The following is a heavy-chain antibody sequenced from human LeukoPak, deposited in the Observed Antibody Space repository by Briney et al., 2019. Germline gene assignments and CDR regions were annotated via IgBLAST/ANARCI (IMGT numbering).Heavy chain of an antibody. CDR1: GYTFTSYG. J-gene: IGHJ5*02. Sequence: ASVKVSCKASGYTFTSYGISWVRQAPGQGLEWMGWISAYNGNTNYAQKLQGRVTMTTDTSTSTAYMELRSLRSDDTAVYYCARVSPYCSSTSCYEDRNWFDPWGQGTLVTVSS. CDR3: ARVSPYCSSTSCYEDRNWFDP. D-gene: IGHD2-2*01. V-gene: IGHV1-18*01. CDR2: ISAYNGNT.